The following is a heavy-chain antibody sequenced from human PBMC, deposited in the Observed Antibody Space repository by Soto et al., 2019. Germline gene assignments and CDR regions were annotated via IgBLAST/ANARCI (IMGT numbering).Heavy chain of an antibody. Sequence: SVKVSCKATRYTFIIYYMHWVRQAPGQGLEWMGIINPSGGSTSYAQKFQGRVTMTRDTSTSTVYMELSSLRSEDTAVYYCARVRRSSGYYYGYWGQGTPVTVSS. CDR3: ARVRRSSGYYYGY. V-gene: IGHV1-46*01. CDR2: INPSGGST. J-gene: IGHJ4*02. D-gene: IGHD3-22*01. CDR1: RYTFIIYY.